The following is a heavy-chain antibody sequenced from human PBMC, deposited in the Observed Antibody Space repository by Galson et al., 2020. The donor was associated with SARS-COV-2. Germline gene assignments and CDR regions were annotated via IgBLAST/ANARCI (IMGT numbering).Heavy chain of an antibody. CDR1: GGSVTSRSSF. Sequence: SETLSLTCIVSGGSVTSRSSFWGWIRQPPGKGLEWIGSSHYSGKVSYTSSLKGRVTISVDTSKNQFSLRLNSVTAADTAVYYCARQSIAIELWLEGGDWFDPWGQGTLVTVSS. CDR3: ARQSIAIELWLEGGDWFDP. J-gene: IGHJ5*02. CDR2: SHYSGKV. D-gene: IGHD5-18*01. V-gene: IGHV4-39*01.